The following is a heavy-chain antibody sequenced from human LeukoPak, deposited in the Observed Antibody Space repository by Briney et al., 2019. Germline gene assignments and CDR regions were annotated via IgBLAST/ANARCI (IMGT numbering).Heavy chain of an antibody. CDR3: ARYITMVRGVRSYYYYGMDV. CDR2: TYYSGST. J-gene: IGHJ6*02. V-gene: IGHV4-30-4*01. CDR1: GGSISSGDYY. Sequence: SETLSLTCTVSGGSISSGDYYWSWIRQPPGKGLEWIGYTYYSGSTYYNPSLKSRVTISVDTSKNQFSLKLSSVTAADTAVYYCARYITMVRGVRSYYYYGMDVWGQGTTVTVSS. D-gene: IGHD3-10*01.